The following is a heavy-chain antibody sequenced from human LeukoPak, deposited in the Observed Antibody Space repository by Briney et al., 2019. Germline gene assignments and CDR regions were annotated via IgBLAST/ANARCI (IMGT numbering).Heavy chain of an antibody. J-gene: IGHJ5*02. D-gene: IGHD6-13*01. CDR1: GGSISSYY. CDR2: IYYSGST. Sequence: SETLSLTCTVSGGSISSYYWSWIRQPPGKGLEWIGYIYYSGSTNYNPSLKSRVTISVDTSKNQFSLKLSSVTAADTAVYYCARRGSWTAWFDPWGQGTLVTVSS. V-gene: IGHV4-59*01. CDR3: ARRGSWTAWFDP.